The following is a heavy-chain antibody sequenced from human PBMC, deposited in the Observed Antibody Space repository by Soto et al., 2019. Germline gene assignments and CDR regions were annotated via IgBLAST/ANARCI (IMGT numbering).Heavy chain of an antibody. CDR3: ANDIIVIPGAKGLDY. CDR1: GYTSTNYG. V-gene: IGHV1-3*01. Sequence: ASVKVSCKASGYTSTNYGMHWVRQAPGQRLEWMGWINAGSGNTKYSQKFQGRITITRDTSASTVYMELSSLRSEDTAVYYCANDIIVIPGAKGLDYWSQGALVTGSS. J-gene: IGHJ4*02. CDR2: INAGSGNT. D-gene: IGHD2-2*01.